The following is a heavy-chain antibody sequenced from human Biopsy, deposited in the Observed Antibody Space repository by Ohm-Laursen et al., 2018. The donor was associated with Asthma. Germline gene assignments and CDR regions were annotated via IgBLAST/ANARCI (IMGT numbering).Heavy chain of an antibody. J-gene: IGHJ6*02. CDR2: ISYDGSNK. CDR3: AKDTEGRYDFWSGLSYNYYGMDV. CDR1: GFTFSSYG. V-gene: IGHV3-30*18. Sequence: SLRLSCSAAGFTFSSYGMYWVRQAPGKGLEWVAVISYDGSNKYYADSVKGRFTISRDNSKNTLYLQMSSLRAEDTAVYYCAKDTEGRYDFWSGLSYNYYGMDVWGQGTTVTVSS. D-gene: IGHD3-3*01.